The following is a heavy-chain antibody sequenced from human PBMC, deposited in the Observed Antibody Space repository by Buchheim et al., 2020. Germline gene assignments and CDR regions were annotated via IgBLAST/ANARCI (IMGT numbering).Heavy chain of an antibody. CDR1: GFTFSSYW. V-gene: IGHV3-30*18. CDR3: AKLFVSIAVDGTDIVWDY. Sequence: VQLVESGGGLVQPGGSLRLSCAASGFTFSSYWMSWVRQAPGKGLEWVAVISYDGSNKYYADAVKGRFTISRDKSKNTLYMQMNSLRAEDTAVYYCAKLFVSIAVDGTDIVWDYWGQGTL. CDR2: ISYDGSNK. J-gene: IGHJ4*02. D-gene: IGHD6-19*01.